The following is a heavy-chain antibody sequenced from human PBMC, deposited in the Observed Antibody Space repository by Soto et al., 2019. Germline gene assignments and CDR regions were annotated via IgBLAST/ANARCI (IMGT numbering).Heavy chain of an antibody. CDR3: ARGSGYSSSWSPFDY. CDR1: GGSISSYY. V-gene: IGHV4-59*01. CDR2: IYYSGST. J-gene: IGHJ4*02. Sequence: PSETLSLTCTVSGGSISSYYWSWIRQPPGKGLEWIGYIYYSGSTNYNPSLKSRVTISVDTSKNQFSLKLSSVTAADTAVYYCARGSGYSSSWSPFDYWGQGTLVTVSS. D-gene: IGHD6-13*01.